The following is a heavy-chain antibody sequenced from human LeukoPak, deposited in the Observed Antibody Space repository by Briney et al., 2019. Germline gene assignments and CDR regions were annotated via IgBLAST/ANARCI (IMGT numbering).Heavy chain of an antibody. CDR3: ARHYGDYRGLYFDY. J-gene: IGHJ4*02. Sequence: SQTLSLTCTVSGVSISSGGYYWRWIRQHPGKGLEWIGYIYYSGSTYYNPSLKSRVTISVDTSKNQFSLKLSSVTAADTAVYYCARHYGDYRGLYFDYWGQGTLVTVSS. D-gene: IGHD4-17*01. CDR2: IYYSGST. V-gene: IGHV4-31*03. CDR1: GVSISSGGYY.